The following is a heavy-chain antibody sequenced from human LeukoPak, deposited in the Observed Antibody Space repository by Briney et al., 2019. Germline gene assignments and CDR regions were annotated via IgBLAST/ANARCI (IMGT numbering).Heavy chain of an antibody. CDR3: SACYDYVWGSYRYFPQNDY. V-gene: IGHV4-61*02. D-gene: IGHD3-16*02. J-gene: IGHJ4*02. CDR1: GGSISSGSYY. Sequence: SSETLSLTCTVSGGSISSGSYYWSWIRQPAGKGLEWIGRIYTGGSTNYNPSLKSRVTISVDTSKNQFSLKLSSVTAADTAVYYCSACYDYVWGSYRYFPQNDYWGQGTQVTVSS. CDR2: IYTGGST.